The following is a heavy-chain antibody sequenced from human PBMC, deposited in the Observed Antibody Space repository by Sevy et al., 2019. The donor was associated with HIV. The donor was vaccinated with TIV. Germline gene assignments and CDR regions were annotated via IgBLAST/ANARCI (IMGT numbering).Heavy chain of an antibody. CDR1: GYTXTSYD. J-gene: IGHJ4*02. D-gene: IGHD6-13*01. Sequence: ASXKVSCKASGYTXTSYDINWXRQATGXGLEWMXWRNPXSGNTGYAQKFQGRVTMTRNTSISTAYMELSSLRSEDTAVYYCAREPQQLEGVLWGQGTLVTVSS. CDR2: RNPXSGNT. V-gene: IGHV1-8*01. CDR3: AREPQQLEGVL.